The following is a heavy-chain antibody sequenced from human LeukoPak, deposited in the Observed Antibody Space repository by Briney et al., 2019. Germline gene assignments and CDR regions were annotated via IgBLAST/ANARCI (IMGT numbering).Heavy chain of an antibody. CDR2: ISYDGSNK. CDR3: ARVSREGSSGYWYYFDY. D-gene: IGHD3-22*01. Sequence: PGGSLRLSCAASGFTFSSYAMHWVRQAPGKGLEWVAVISYDGSNKYYADSVKGRFTISRDNSKNTLYLQMNSLRAEYTAVYYCARVSREGSSGYWYYFDYWGQGTLVTVSS. V-gene: IGHV3-30*04. CDR1: GFTFSSYA. J-gene: IGHJ4*02.